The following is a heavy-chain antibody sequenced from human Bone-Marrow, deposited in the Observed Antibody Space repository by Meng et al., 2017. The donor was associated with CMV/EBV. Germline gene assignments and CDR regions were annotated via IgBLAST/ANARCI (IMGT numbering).Heavy chain of an antibody. D-gene: IGHD3-22*01. CDR1: YY. CDR3: ARGRSRFRDYYDSSGYKRDYDFDY. Sequence: YYWSWIRPPPGKGLEWIGEINHSGSTNYNPSLKSRVTISVDTSKNQFSLKLSSVTAADTAVYYCARGRSRFRDYYDSSGYKRDYDFDYWGQGTLVTVSS. V-gene: IGHV4-34*01. CDR2: INHSGST. J-gene: IGHJ4*02.